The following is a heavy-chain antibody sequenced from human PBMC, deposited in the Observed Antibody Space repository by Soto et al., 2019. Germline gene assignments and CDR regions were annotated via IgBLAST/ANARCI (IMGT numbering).Heavy chain of an antibody. Sequence: QVQLVQSGAEVKKPGASVKVSCKASGYTFITYGVSWVRQAPGQGLDWLGWISTYNGNTREAERPQGGVTMTTDTTTNTAYMELRNLRSDDTAGYYCARGPTDYYDNSANYFLDYWGQGTLVTVSP. D-gene: IGHD3-22*01. V-gene: IGHV1-18*01. J-gene: IGHJ4*02. CDR3: ARGPTDYYDNSANYFLDY. CDR1: GYTFITYG. CDR2: ISTYNGNT.